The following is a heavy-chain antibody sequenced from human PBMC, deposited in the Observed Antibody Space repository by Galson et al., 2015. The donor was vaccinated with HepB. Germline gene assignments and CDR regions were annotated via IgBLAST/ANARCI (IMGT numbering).Heavy chain of an antibody. CDR2: ISYSGIT. CDR1: GDSINSGDYS. J-gene: IGHJ4*02. D-gene: IGHD3-3*01. CDR3: ARGNSFTYDFWSGYFDS. V-gene: IGHV4-31*03. Sequence: TLSLTCSVSGDSINSGDYSWSWIRQHPGKGLEWIGNISYSGITSYNPSLKSRITISVDMSKNQFYLSLRSVTTADTAVYYCARGNSFTYDFWSGYFDSWGQGTRVTVSS.